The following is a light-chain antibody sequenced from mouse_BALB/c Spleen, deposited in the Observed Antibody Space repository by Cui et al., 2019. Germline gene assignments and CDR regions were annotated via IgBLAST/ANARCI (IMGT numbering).Light chain of an antibody. CDR1: QSLLDSDGTTY. CDR3: WQGKQFPYT. CDR2: LVS. Sequence: DVVMTQTPLTFSVTIGQPASISCTSSQSLLDSDGTTYLNWLLQKPGQSPKRLIYLVSKLDSGVPERFTGSGSGSDFTLKISRVEAEDLGVYYCWQGKQFPYTFGGGTKLEIK. J-gene: IGKJ2*01. V-gene: IGKV1-135*01.